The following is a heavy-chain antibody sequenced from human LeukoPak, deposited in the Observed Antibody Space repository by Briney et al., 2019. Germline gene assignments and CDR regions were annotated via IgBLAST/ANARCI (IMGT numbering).Heavy chain of an antibody. CDR3: AKGHTYYYDSSGYYDY. CDR1: GFTFDDYA. CDR2: ISWNSGSI. J-gene: IGHJ4*02. D-gene: IGHD3-22*01. V-gene: IGHV3-9*03. Sequence: GRSLRLSCAASGFTFDDYAMHWVRQAPGKGLEWVSGISWNSGSIGYADSVKGRFTISRDNAKNSLYLQMNSLRAEDMALYYCAKGHTYYYDSSGYYDYWGQGTLVTVSS.